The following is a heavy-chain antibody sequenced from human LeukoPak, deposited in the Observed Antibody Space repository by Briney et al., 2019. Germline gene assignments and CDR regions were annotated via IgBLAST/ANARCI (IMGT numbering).Heavy chain of an antibody. J-gene: IGHJ6*03. Sequence: PSETLSLTCTVSGGSISSYYWSWIRQPPGKGLEWIGYIYYSGSTNYNPSLKSRVTISVDTSKNQFSLKLSSVTAADTAVYYCARGGYSSSWGHYYYYMDVWGKGTTVTVSS. D-gene: IGHD6-13*01. CDR1: GGSISSYY. CDR2: IYYSGST. V-gene: IGHV4-59*01. CDR3: ARGGYSSSWGHYYYYMDV.